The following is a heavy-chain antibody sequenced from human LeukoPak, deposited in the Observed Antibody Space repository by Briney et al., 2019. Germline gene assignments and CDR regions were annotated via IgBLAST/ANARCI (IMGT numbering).Heavy chain of an antibody. D-gene: IGHD6-13*01. Sequence: GGSLRLSCAASGFTFSSYGMHWVRQAPGKGLEWVAVIWYDGSNKYYADSVKGRFTISRDNSKNTLYLQMNSLRAEDTAVYYCAKDPTAAGTRVGYYFDYWGQGTLVTVSS. V-gene: IGHV3-33*06. J-gene: IGHJ4*02. CDR1: GFTFSSYG. CDR3: AKDPTAAGTRVGYYFDY. CDR2: IWYDGSNK.